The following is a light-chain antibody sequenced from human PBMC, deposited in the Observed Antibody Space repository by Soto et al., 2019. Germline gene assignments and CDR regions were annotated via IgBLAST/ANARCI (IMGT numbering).Light chain of an antibody. V-gene: IGKV1-39*01. J-gene: IGKJ5*01. CDR3: QQSYSTPPIT. CDR1: QSISSF. CDR2: TTS. Sequence: DLQMPQSPSSLSASVGDRVTITCRTSQSISSFLNWYQHKPGNAPKLLIYTTSTLRSGVPSRFRGSGSGPHYPLTITNVQPEDVATYYCQQSYSTPPITFGQGTRLDIK.